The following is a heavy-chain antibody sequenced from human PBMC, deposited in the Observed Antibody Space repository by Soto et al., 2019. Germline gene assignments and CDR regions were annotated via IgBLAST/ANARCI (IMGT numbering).Heavy chain of an antibody. D-gene: IGHD1-1*01. CDR1: GFSFRDYW. J-gene: IGHJ6*03. Sequence: PGGSLRLSCAASGFSFRDYWVTWVRQAPGKGLDWVANIKQDGSEKYYLDSLKGRFTISRDNVKNSVYLLMNSLRAEDTAVYYCARGKDGRRAGTYYFDMDVWGKGTTVTVSS. V-gene: IGHV3-7*01. CDR3: ARGKDGRRAGTYYFDMDV. CDR2: IKQDGSEK.